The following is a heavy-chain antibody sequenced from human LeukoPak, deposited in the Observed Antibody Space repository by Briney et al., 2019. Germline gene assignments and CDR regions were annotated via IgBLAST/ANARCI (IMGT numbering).Heavy chain of an antibody. Sequence: SETLSLTCTVSGGSISTYYWSWIRQPAGKGLEWIGRIYSSGSTDYNPSLKSRVIMSIDTSKNQFSLKLSSVTAADTAVYCARNGLEAVPYYYYYMDVWGKGTTVTISS. V-gene: IGHV4-4*07. D-gene: IGHD2-15*01. CDR3: ARNGLEAVPYYYYYMDV. CDR2: IYSSGST. J-gene: IGHJ6*03. CDR1: GGSISTYY.